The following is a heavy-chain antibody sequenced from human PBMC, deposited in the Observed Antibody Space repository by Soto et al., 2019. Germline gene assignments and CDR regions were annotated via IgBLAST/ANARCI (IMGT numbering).Heavy chain of an antibody. D-gene: IGHD6-19*01. J-gene: IGHJ4*02. CDR3: ARDGLVAGTGIDY. CDR2: ISNDGSNK. CDR1: GFTFSSYA. Sequence: QVQLVESGGGVVQPGRSLRLSCAASGFTFSSYAMHWVRQAPGKGLEWVAVISNDGSNKYYADSVKGRFTISRDNSKNTLYLQMNSLRAEDTAVYYCARDGLVAGTGIDYWGQGTLVTVSS. V-gene: IGHV3-30-3*01.